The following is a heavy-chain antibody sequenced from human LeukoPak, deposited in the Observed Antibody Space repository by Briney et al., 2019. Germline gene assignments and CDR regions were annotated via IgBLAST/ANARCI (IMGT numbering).Heavy chain of an antibody. D-gene: IGHD3-22*01. CDR1: GFTFNNYA. CDR2: ISSSGGST. Sequence: GGSLRLSCATSGFTFNNYAMSWVRQAPGKGLEWVSAISSSGGSTYYADSVKGRFTISRDNSKNMLYLQMNSLRAEDTAVYYCAKSDSSGYYYYDYWGQGTLVTVSS. V-gene: IGHV3-23*01. CDR3: AKSDSSGYYYYDY. J-gene: IGHJ4*02.